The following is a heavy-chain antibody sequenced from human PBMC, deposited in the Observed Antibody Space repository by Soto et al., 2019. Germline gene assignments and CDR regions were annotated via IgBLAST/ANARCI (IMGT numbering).Heavy chain of an antibody. J-gene: IGHJ4*02. CDR2: IIPIFGTA. Sequence: QVQLVQSGAEVKKPGSSVKVSCKTSGGTFSSYAISWVRQAPGQGLEWMGGIIPIFGTANYAQNFQGRVTITADESTSTAYMELSGLRSEDTAVYYCASGSSSWYGDYWGQGTRVTVSA. CDR3: ASGSSSWYGDY. CDR1: GGTFSSYA. V-gene: IGHV1-69*12. D-gene: IGHD6-13*01.